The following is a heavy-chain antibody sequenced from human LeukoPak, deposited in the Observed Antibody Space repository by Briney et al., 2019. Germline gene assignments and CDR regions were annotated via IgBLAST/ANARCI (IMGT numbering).Heavy chain of an antibody. CDR2: IYHSGST. CDR1: GYSLSSAYY. J-gene: IGHJ4*02. V-gene: IGHV4-38-2*02. D-gene: IGHD3/OR15-3a*01. CDR3: ARQTGSGLFILP. Sequence: SETLSLTCTVSGYSLSSAYYWGWIRQPPGKGLEWIGSIYHSGSTYYNPSLKSRVTISVDTSKNQFSLKLSSVTAADTAVYYCARQTGSGLFILPGGQGTLVTVSS.